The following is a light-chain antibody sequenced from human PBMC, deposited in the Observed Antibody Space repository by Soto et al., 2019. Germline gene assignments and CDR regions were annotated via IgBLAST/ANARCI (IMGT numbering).Light chain of an antibody. CDR1: QTVSKNY. CDR2: GAS. CDR3: QPYAHPPIT. J-gene: IGKJ5*01. V-gene: IGKV3-20*01. Sequence: EIVLTQSPGTLSLSPGERAILSCRASQTVSKNYLAWYQQKPGQAPRLLIHGASSRATGIPDRFSGSGSGTDFSLTISGLEPEDFAVYSCQPYAHPPITFGQGTRLEIK.